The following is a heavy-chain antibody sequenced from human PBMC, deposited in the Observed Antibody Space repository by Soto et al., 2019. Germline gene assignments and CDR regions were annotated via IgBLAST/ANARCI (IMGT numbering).Heavy chain of an antibody. Sequence: QVQLVQSGAEVKKPGSSVKVSCKASGGTFSSYAISWVRQAPGQGLEWMGGIIPIFGTANYAQKFQGRVTITADESTSTAYKELSSLRSEDTAVYYCARDLAAAGTDYYGMDVWGQGTTDTVSS. CDR3: ARDLAAAGTDYYGMDV. CDR2: IIPIFGTA. J-gene: IGHJ6*02. D-gene: IGHD6-13*01. V-gene: IGHV1-69*12. CDR1: GGTFSSYA.